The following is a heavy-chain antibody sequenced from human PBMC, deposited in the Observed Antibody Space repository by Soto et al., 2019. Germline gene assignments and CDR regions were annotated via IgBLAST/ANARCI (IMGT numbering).Heavy chain of an antibody. Sequence: PGGSLRLSCAASGSAFRTHGMHWVRQAPGKGLEWVAVIWGDESKKFYADSVKGRFTISKDNSKNTLFLQMNTLRVEDTAVYYCARGAVAAGDFDYWGRGTLVTVSS. CDR2: IWGDESKK. CDR1: GSAFRTHG. D-gene: IGHD2-15*01. J-gene: IGHJ4*02. CDR3: ARGAVAAGDFDY. V-gene: IGHV3-33*01.